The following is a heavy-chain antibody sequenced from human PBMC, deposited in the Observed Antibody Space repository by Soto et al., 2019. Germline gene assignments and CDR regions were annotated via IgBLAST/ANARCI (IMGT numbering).Heavy chain of an antibody. CDR2: IIPIFGTA. CDR3: PTIGDIVATRDYYGMEV. CDR1: GGTFSSYA. Sequence: SVKASCKASGGTFSSYAISWVRQAPGQGLEWMGGIIPIFGTANYAQKFQGRVTITADESTSTAYMELSSLRSEDTAVYYCPTIGDIVATRDYYGMEVWGQGTTVTVSS. J-gene: IGHJ6*02. V-gene: IGHV1-69*13. D-gene: IGHD5-12*01.